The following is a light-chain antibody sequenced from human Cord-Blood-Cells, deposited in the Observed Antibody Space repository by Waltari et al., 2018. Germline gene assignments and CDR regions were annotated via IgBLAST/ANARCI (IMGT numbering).Light chain of an antibody. Sequence: QSVLTQPPSVSGAPGQRVTISCTGSSSNIGAGYVVHWYQQLPGTAPKLLIYGNSNGPSGVPDRFSGSKSGTSASLAITGLQAEDEADYYCQSYDSSLSGYVFGTGTKVTVL. CDR1: SSNIGAGYV. CDR3: QSYDSSLSGYV. J-gene: IGLJ1*01. CDR2: GNS. V-gene: IGLV1-40*01.